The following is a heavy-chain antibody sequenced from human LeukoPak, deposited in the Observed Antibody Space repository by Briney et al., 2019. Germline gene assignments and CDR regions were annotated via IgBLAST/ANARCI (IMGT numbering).Heavy chain of an antibody. D-gene: IGHD2-21*02. V-gene: IGHV4-31*03. CDR1: GGSISSGGYY. Sequence: PSQTLSLTCTVSGGSISSGGYYWSWIRQHPGKGLEWIGYIYYSGSTYYNPSLKSRVTISVDTSKNQFSLKLSSVTAADTAVYYCARSTARYCGGDCHNWFDPWGQGTLVTVSS. CDR3: ARSTARYCGGDCHNWFDP. CDR2: IYYSGST. J-gene: IGHJ5*02.